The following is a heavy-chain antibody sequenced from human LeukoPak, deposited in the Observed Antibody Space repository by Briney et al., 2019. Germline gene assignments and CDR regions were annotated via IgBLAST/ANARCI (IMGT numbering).Heavy chain of an antibody. CDR1: GFTFSDHY. D-gene: IGHD3-22*01. V-gene: IGHV3-72*01. J-gene: IGHJ5*02. Sequence: PERSLRLSCAASGFTFSDHYMDWVRQAPGKGLEWVGRTRNKANSYTTEYAASVKGRFTISRDDSKNSLYLQMNSLRAEDTAVYYCAREAGGGDSSGYYESWGQGTLVTVSS. CDR2: TRNKANSYTT. CDR3: AREAGGGDSSGYYES.